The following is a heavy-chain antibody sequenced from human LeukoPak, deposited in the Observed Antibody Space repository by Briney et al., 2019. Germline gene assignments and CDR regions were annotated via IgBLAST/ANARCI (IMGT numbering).Heavy chain of an antibody. CDR1: GFTFSSYA. CDR2: ISGSGGST. CDR3: ARVNPTELLWFGELSPYYGMDV. D-gene: IGHD3-10*01. J-gene: IGHJ6*02. Sequence: GGSLRLSCAASGFTFSSYAMSWVRQAPGKGLEWVSAISGSGGSTYYADSVKGRFTISRDNSKNTLYLQMNSLRAEDTAVYYCARVNPTELLWFGELSPYYGMDVWGQGTTVTVSS. V-gene: IGHV3-23*01.